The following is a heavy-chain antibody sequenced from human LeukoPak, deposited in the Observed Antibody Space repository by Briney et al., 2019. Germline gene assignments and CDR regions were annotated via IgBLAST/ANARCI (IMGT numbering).Heavy chain of an antibody. CDR3: AKDWSYGYGYFDY. Sequence: GGSLRLSCTASGFTFSSYSMNWVRQAPGKGLEWVSYISSSSSAIHNADSVKGRFTISRDNAKNSLYLQMNSLRAEDTAVYYCAKDWSYGYGYFDYWGQGTLVTVSS. D-gene: IGHD5-18*01. J-gene: IGHJ4*02. V-gene: IGHV3-48*01. CDR1: GFTFSSYS. CDR2: ISSSSSAI.